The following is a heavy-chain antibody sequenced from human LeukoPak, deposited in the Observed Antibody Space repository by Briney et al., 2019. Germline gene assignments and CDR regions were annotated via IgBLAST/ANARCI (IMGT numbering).Heavy chain of an antibody. J-gene: IGHJ4*02. V-gene: IGHV3-23*01. CDR1: GFTFSSYA. D-gene: IGHD2-15*01. CDR3: AKLPCSGGSCYLDY. Sequence: PGGSLGLSCAASGFTFSSYAMSWVRQAPGKGLEWVSAISGSGGSTYYADSVKGRFTISRDNSKNTLYLQMNSLRAEDTAVYYCAKLPCSGGSCYLDYWGQGTLVTVSS. CDR2: ISGSGGST.